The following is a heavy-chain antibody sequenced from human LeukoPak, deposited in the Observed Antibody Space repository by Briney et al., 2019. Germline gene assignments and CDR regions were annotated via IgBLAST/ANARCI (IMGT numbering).Heavy chain of an antibody. CDR2: IYYSGST. V-gene: IGHV4-31*09. CDR1: GGSISSGGYY. J-gene: IGHJ4*02. D-gene: IGHD6-19*01. Sequence: SQTLSLTCTVSGGSISSGGYYWRWIRQHPGKGLEWIGYIYYSGSTNYNPSLKSRVTISVDTSKKQFSLKLSSVTAADTAVYYXXREYSSGPNIFDYWGQGTLVTVSS. CDR3: XREYSSGPNIFDY.